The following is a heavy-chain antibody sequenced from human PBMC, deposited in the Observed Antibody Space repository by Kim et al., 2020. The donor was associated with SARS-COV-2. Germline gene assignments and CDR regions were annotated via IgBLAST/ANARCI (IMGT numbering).Heavy chain of an antibody. J-gene: IGHJ5*02. Sequence: SETLSLTCAVYGGSFSGYYWSWIRQPPGKGLEWIGEINHSGSTNYNPSLKSRVTISVDTSKNQFSLKLSSVTAADTAVYYCARRRYCTGGVCYPSTAAPQRYNWFDPWGQGTLVTVSS. V-gene: IGHV4-34*01. CDR1: GGSFSGYY. CDR3: ARRRYCTGGVCYPSTAAPQRYNWFDP. CDR2: INHSGST. D-gene: IGHD2-8*02.